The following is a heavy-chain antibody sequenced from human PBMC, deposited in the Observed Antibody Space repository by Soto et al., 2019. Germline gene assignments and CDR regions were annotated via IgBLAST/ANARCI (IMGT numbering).Heavy chain of an antibody. D-gene: IGHD2-2*01. CDR3: ARVRTSLDLYYYYMDV. J-gene: IGHJ6*03. Sequence: QVQLQESGPGLVKPSETLSLTCTVSNGSITDYSWTWIRQPPGKPMEWIGYIYDYGSTYYNPSLESRVAFSVDTSKNQFSLKLRSVTAADTAVYYCARVRTSLDLYYYYMDVWGTGTTVTVSS. V-gene: IGHV4-59*08. CDR1: NGSITDYS. CDR2: IYDYGST.